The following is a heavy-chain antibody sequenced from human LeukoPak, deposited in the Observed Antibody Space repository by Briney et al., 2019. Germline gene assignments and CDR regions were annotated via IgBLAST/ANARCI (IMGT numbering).Heavy chain of an antibody. CDR2: INHSGST. CDR1: GGSFSGYY. Sequence: SETLSLTCAVYGGSFSGYYWSWIRQPPGKGLEWIGEINHSGSTNYNPSLKSRVTISVDTSKNQFSLKLSSVTAADTAVYYCARGVVAAPTNFDYWGQGTLVTVSS. CDR3: ARGVVAAPTNFDY. J-gene: IGHJ4*02. V-gene: IGHV4-34*01. D-gene: IGHD2-15*01.